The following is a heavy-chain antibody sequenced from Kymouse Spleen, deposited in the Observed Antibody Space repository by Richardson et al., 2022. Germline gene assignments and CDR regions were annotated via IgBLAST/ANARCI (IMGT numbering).Heavy chain of an antibody. CDR3: ASIAAAGTWMDYYYYYGMDV. Sequence: QVQLQESGPGLVKPSETLSLTCTVSGGSVSSGSYYWSWIRQPPGKGLEWIGYIYYSGSTNYNPSLKSRVTISVDTSKNQFSLKLSSVTAADTAVYYCASIAAAGTWMDYYYYYGMDVWGQGTTVTVSS. J-gene: IGHJ6*02. D-gene: IGHD6-13*01. V-gene: IGHV4-61*01. CDR2: IYYSGST. CDR1: GGSVSSGSYY.